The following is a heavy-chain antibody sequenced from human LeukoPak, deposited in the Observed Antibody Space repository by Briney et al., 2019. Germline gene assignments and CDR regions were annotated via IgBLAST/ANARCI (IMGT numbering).Heavy chain of an antibody. CDR2: IIPILGIA. Sequence: GASVKVSCKAPGGTFSSYSIGWVRQAPGQGLEWLGRIIPILGIANYAQKFQGRVTITADKSTSTAYMELSSLRSEDTAVYYCARALYDSSAYTNWFDPWGQGTLVTVSS. D-gene: IGHD3-22*01. V-gene: IGHV1-69*02. CDR1: GGTFSSYS. CDR3: ARALYDSSAYTNWFDP. J-gene: IGHJ5*02.